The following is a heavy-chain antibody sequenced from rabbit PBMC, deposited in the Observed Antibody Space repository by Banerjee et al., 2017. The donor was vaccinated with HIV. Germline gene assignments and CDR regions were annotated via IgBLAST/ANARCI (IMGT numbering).Heavy chain of an antibody. D-gene: IGHD4-2*01. J-gene: IGHJ4*01. CDR2: IYTASGVT. CDR3: ASPYGGSNNWAFDL. Sequence: QSLEESGGGLVQPEGSLTLTCTANGFSFSTSYYVCWVRQAPGKGLEWIGCIYTASGVTYYASWAKGRFTVSKTSSTTVTLQMTSLTAADTATYFCASPYGGSNNWAFDLWGPGTLVTVS. V-gene: IGHV1S40*01. CDR1: GFSFSTSYY.